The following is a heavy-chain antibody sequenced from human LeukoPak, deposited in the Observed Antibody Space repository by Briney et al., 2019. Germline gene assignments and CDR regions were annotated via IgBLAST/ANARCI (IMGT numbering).Heavy chain of an antibody. Sequence: SETLSLTCTVSGDSISSSSYYWGWIRQPPGKGLEWIGSLYYRGSTYYNPSLKSRVTISVDTSKNQFSLKLSSVTAADTAVYYCARAPPSGGWLDYWGQGTLVTVSS. CDR1: GDSISSSSYY. D-gene: IGHD3-16*01. CDR3: ARAPPSGGWLDY. J-gene: IGHJ4*02. V-gene: IGHV4-39*01. CDR2: LYYRGST.